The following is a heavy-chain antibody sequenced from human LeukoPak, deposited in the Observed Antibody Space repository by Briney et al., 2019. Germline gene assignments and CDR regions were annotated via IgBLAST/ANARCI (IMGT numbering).Heavy chain of an antibody. V-gene: IGHV3-7*01. CDR3: ARGRGDSSSWYFDY. D-gene: IGHD6-13*01. CDR1: GFTFSNFW. J-gene: IGHJ4*02. CDR2: VKQDGSEK. Sequence: GGSLRLSCAASGFTFSNFWMTWVRQAPGKGLEWVANVKQDGSEKSCVDPVKGRFTISRDNAKNSLYLQMNSLRVEDTAVYYCARGRGDSSSWYFDYWGQGTLVTASS.